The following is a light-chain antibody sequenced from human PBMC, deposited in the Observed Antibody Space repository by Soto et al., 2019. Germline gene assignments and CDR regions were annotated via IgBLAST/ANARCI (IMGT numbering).Light chain of an antibody. CDR1: SSNIGAGYD. J-gene: IGLJ1*01. V-gene: IGLV1-40*01. Sequence: QSVLTQPPSVSGAPGQRVTISCTGSSSNIGAGYDVHWYQQLPGTAPKLLIYGNSNRPSGVPDRFSGSKSGTSASLTITGLQAEDEADYYCQSYDSSLSEVFGTGTKLIVL. CDR3: QSYDSSLSEV. CDR2: GNS.